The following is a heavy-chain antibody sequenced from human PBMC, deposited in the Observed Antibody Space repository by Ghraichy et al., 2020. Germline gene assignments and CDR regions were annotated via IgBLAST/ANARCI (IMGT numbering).Heavy chain of an antibody. V-gene: IGHV3-64D*06. D-gene: IGHD3-3*01. CDR3: VKDRFIDY. CDR1: GFRISDQY. J-gene: IGHJ4*02. Sequence: GGYLRLSCSVSGFRISDQYMHWVRQAPGKRLEYVSSISGNGGITYYADSVKGRFSISRDNSKNILHLQMSSLRPEDTAVYYCVKDRFIDYWGQGTLVTVSS. CDR2: ISGNGGIT.